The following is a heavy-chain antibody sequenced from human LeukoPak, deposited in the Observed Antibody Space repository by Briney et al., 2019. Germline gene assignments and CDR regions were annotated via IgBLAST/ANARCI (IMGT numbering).Heavy chain of an antibody. D-gene: IGHD6-19*01. V-gene: IGHV1-8*01. CDR3: ASVSSGWYYYGMDV. CDR1: GYTFTSYD. J-gene: IGHJ6*02. CDR2: MNPNSGNT. Sequence: ASVKVSCKAPGYTFTSYDINWVRQATGQGLEWMGWMNPNSGNTGYAQKFQGRVTMTRNTSISTAYMELSSLRSEDTAVYYCASVSSGWYYYGMDVWGQGTTVTVSS.